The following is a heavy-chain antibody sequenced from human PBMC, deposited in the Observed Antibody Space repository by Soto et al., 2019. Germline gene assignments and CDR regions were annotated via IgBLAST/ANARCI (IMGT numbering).Heavy chain of an antibody. J-gene: IGHJ4*02. Sequence: LSLTCTVSGGSISSGDYYWSWIRQPPGKGLEWIGYIYYSGSTYYNPSLKSRVTISVDTSKNQFSLKLSSVTAADTAVYYCARGHYDFWSGYSYYFDYWGQGTLVTVSS. CDR3: ARGHYDFWSGYSYYFDY. CDR1: GGSISSGDYY. V-gene: IGHV4-30-4*01. CDR2: IYYSGST. D-gene: IGHD3-3*01.